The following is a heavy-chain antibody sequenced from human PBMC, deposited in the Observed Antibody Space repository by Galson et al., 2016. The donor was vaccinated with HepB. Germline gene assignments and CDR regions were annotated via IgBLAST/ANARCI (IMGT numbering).Heavy chain of an antibody. V-gene: IGHV3-23*01. CDR1: GFTFSNCA. D-gene: IGHD6-19*01. CDR3: ARDRLSSALDY. CDR2: ITGGGRHT. J-gene: IGHJ4*02. Sequence: SLRLSCAASGFTFSNCAMTWVRQAPGKGLEWVSAITGGGRHTYYADSVKGRFTISRDNSKNTLYVQMNSLRVEDTAVYYCARDRLSSALDYWGQGTLVTVSS.